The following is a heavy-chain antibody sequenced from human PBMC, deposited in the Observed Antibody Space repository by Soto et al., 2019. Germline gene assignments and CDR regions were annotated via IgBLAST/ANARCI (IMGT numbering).Heavy chain of an antibody. CDR1: GGTFSSYA. J-gene: IGHJ4*02. V-gene: IGHV1-69*13. D-gene: IGHD5-18*01. CDR3: AIRRADTAMVFDY. Sequence: SVKVACKASGGTFSSYANSWVRQAPGQGLEWMGGIIPIFGTANYAQKFQGRVTITADESTSTAYMELSSLRSEDTAVYYCAIRRADTAMVFDYWGQGTLVTVSS. CDR2: IIPIFGTA.